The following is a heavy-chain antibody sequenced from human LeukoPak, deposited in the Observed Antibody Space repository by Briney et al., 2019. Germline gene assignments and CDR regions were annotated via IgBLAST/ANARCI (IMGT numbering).Heavy chain of an antibody. J-gene: IGHJ4*02. CDR2: INHSGST. Sequence: SETLSLTCAVYGGSFSGYYWSWIRQPPGKGLEWIGEINHSGSTNYNPSLKSRLTVSVDTSKNQFSLNLNSVTAADTGLYYCARVTRRRTTGETFGRYLDYWGPGTLVIVSS. V-gene: IGHV4-34*01. D-gene: IGHD3-10*01. CDR1: GGSFSGYY. CDR3: ARVTRRRTTGETFGRYLDY.